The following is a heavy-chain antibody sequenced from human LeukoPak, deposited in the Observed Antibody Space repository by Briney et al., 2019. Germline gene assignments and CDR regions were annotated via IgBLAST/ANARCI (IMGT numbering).Heavy chain of an antibody. CDR1: GYTFTGYY. V-gene: IGHV1-2*02. J-gene: IGHJ6*02. CDR3: ARALPRLRFLEWFSSGMDV. CDR2: INPNSGGT. Sequence: ASVKVSCKASGYTFTGYYMHWVRQAPGQGLEWMGWINPNSGGTNYAQKFQGRVTMTRDTSISTAYMELSRLRSDDTAVYYCARALPRLRFLEWFSSGMDVWGQGTTVTVSS. D-gene: IGHD3-3*01.